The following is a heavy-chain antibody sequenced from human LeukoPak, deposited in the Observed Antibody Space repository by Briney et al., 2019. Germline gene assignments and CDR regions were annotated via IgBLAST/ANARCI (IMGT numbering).Heavy chain of an antibody. D-gene: IGHD1-26*01. V-gene: IGHV3-23*01. J-gene: IGHJ4*02. CDR1: GFTFSSYA. Sequence: GGSLRLSCAASGFTFSSYAMSWVRQAPGKGLEWVSAISGSGGSTYYADSVKGRFTISRDNSKNTLYLQMNSLRAEDTAVYYCASSRIVGATTKIDYWGQGTLVTVSS. CDR2: ISGSGGST. CDR3: ASSRIVGATTKIDY.